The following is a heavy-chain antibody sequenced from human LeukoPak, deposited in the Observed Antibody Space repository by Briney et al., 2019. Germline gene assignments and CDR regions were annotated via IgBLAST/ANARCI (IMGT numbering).Heavy chain of an antibody. J-gene: IGHJ4*02. CDR3: ARVGTAEGTLEDY. CDR2: IKHDGSEK. D-gene: IGHD6-13*01. Sequence: GGSLRLSCAASGFTFSSYWMSWVRQPPGKGLEWVANIKHDGSEKYYVDSVKGRFTISRDNAKNSPYLQMNSLRAEDTAVYYCARVGTAEGTLEDYWGQGTLVSVSS. V-gene: IGHV3-7*01. CDR1: GFTFSSYW.